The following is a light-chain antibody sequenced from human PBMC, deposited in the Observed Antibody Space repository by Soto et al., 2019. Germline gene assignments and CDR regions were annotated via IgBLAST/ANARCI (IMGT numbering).Light chain of an antibody. CDR1: QSISSW. CDR2: DAS. Sequence: DIQLTQSPYTLSASVGARVTLTCRASQSISSWLAWYQQKPGKAPKLLIYDASSLESGVPSRFSGSGSGTEFTLTISSLQPDDFATYYCQQYNSYWTSGQGTKVDIK. CDR3: QQYNSYWT. V-gene: IGKV1-5*01. J-gene: IGKJ1*01.